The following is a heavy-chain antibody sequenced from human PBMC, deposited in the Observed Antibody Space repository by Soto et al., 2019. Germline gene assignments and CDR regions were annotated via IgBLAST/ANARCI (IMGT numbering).Heavy chain of an antibody. J-gene: IGHJ4*02. D-gene: IGHD2-2*01. Sequence: SETLSLTCAVSSGSISSSNWWSWVRQPPGKGLEWIGEIYHSGSTNYNPSLKSRVTISVDKSKNQFSLKLSSVTAADTAVYYCARMVPKAVVPAAPKFIFFDYWGQGTLVTVSS. CDR1: SGSISSSNW. CDR3: ARMVPKAVVPAAPKFIFFDY. V-gene: IGHV4-4*02. CDR2: IYHSGST.